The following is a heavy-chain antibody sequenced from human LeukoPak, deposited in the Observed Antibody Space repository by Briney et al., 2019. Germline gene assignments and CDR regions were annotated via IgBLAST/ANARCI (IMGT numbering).Heavy chain of an antibody. CDR1: GYTFTRYY. Sequence: ASVKVSCKASGYTFTRYYMHWVRQAPGQGLEWMGWINPNSGGTNYAQKFQGRVTMTRDTSISTAYMELSRLRSDDTAVYYCARDAITMIGAKPAGSRYMDVWGKGTTVTVSS. CDR3: ARDAITMIGAKPAGSRYMDV. V-gene: IGHV1-2*02. J-gene: IGHJ6*03. CDR2: INPNSGGT. D-gene: IGHD3-22*01.